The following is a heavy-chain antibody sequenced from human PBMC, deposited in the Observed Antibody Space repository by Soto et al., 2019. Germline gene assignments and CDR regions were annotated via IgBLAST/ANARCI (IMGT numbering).Heavy chain of an antibody. CDR1: GFTFSSYA. Sequence: GGSLRLSCAASGFTFSSYAMNWVRQAPGKGLEWVSAISGSGGSTYYADSVKGRFTISRDNSKNTLYLQMNSLRAEDTAVYYCAKDSGVSGYGSGSDYNCYYYYYYYMYVWGKGTAVTVS. CDR2: ISGSGGST. V-gene: IGHV3-23*01. J-gene: IGHJ6*03. CDR3: AKDSGVSGYGSGSDYNCYYYYYYYMYV. D-gene: IGHD3-10*01.